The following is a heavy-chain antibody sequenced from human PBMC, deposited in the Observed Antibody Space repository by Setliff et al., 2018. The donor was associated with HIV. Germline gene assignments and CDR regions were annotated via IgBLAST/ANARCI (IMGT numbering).Heavy chain of an antibody. CDR2: IHYSGST. CDR3: VGTKQWLAFDS. V-gene: IGHV4-59*01. D-gene: IGHD6-19*01. J-gene: IGHJ4*02. CDR1: GGSISSYY. Sequence: LSLTCTVSGGSISSYYWSWIRQPPGKGLEWIGYIHYSGSTNYNPSLKSRVTISVDTSKNQFSLKLSSVTAADTAVYYCVGTKQWLAFDSWGQGTLVTVSS.